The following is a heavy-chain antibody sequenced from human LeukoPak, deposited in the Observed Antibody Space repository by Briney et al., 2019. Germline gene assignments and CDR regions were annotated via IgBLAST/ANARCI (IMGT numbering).Heavy chain of an antibody. CDR2: IDSGGKT. V-gene: IGHV3-53*01. Sequence: RTGGSLRLSCAASGFIVNTNYMSWVRQVPGKGLEWVSVIDSGGKTYYADSVKGRFTISRDNSKTTVILQMNSLRAEDTAVYYCAELGITMIGGVWGKGTTVTISS. CDR3: AELGITMIGGV. CDR1: GFIVNTNY. J-gene: IGHJ6*04. D-gene: IGHD3-10*02.